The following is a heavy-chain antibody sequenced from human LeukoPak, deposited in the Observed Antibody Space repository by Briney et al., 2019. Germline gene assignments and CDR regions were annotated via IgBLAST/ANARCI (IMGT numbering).Heavy chain of an antibody. CDR2: IIPIFGTA. D-gene: IGHD3-10*01. Sequence: GASVKVSCKASGGTFSSNAISWVGQAPGQGLEWRGWIIPIFGTANYAQKFQGRVTITADKSTSTAYMELSSLRSEDTAVYFCARDPGNEYYGSGSPILDYWGQGTLVTASS. J-gene: IGHJ4*02. CDR1: GGTFSSNA. V-gene: IGHV1-69*06. CDR3: ARDPGNEYYGSGSPILDY.